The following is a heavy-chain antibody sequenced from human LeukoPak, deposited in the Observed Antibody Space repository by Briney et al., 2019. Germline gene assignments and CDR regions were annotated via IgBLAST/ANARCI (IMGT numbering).Heavy chain of an antibody. V-gene: IGHV4-59*12. J-gene: IGHJ6*03. D-gene: IGHD3-10*01. CDR3: ARRPSPKYYHGSGSFGSRYYYKDV. Sequence: KSSETLSLACTVSGGSINNYYWNWIRQPPGKGLEWIGYIYYSGSTNYNPSLKSRVTISVDTSKNQFSLKLSSVTAADTAVYYCARRPSPKYYHGSGSFGSRYYYKDVWGKGTTVTISS. CDR2: IYYSGST. CDR1: GGSINNYY.